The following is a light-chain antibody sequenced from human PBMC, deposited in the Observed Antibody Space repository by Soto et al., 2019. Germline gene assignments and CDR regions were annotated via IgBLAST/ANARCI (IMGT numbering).Light chain of an antibody. CDR1: QSISYW. Sequence: DIQMTQFPATLSASVGDRVTITCRASQSISYWLAWYQQKPGKAPNLLIYKASTLESGVTSRFSGSGSGTEFTLTITSLQPDDFASYYCRHYNTYSPPYTFGQGTKLEIK. CDR3: RHYNTYSPPYT. CDR2: KAS. V-gene: IGKV1-5*03. J-gene: IGKJ2*01.